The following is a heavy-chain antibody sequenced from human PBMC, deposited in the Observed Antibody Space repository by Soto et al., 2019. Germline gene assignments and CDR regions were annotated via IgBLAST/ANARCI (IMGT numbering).Heavy chain of an antibody. CDR3: ASPLSGASYYYYMDV. Sequence: PSETLSLTCTVSGGSISSSGYYWGWIRQPPGKGLEWIGSIYYSGSTYFNPSLKSRVTISVDTSKNQFSLKLSSVTAAYTAVYYCASPLSGASYYYYMDVWGKGTTVTVSS. D-gene: IGHD6-25*01. J-gene: IGHJ6*03. CDR1: GGSISSSGYY. CDR2: IYYSGST. V-gene: IGHV4-39*01.